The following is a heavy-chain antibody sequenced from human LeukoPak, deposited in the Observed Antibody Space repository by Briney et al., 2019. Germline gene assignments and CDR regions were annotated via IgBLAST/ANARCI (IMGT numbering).Heavy chain of an antibody. CDR2: INHSGST. CDR1: GGSFSGYY. Sequence: SETLSLTCAVSGGSFSGYYWSWIRQPPGKGLEWIGEINHSGSTNYNPSLKCRVTISVDTSKNQFSLKLSSVTAADTAVYYCARKLVLRYSRGYFDYWGQGTLVTVSS. J-gene: IGHJ4*02. V-gene: IGHV4-34*01. D-gene: IGHD3-9*01. CDR3: ARKLVLRYSRGYFDY.